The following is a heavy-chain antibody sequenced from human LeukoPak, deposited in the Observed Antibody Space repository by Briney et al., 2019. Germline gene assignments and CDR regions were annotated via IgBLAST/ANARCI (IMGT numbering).Heavy chain of an antibody. D-gene: IGHD6-13*01. V-gene: IGHV3-7*03. CDR3: AKDSGWFRFDY. CDR1: GFTFSTSW. Sequence: GGSLRLSCAASGFTFSTSWMTWVRQAPGKGLEWVANIKQDGSDKYYMDPVKCRFTISRDNAKNSLYLQMNNLRAEDTAVYYCAKDSGWFRFDYWGQGTLVTVSS. CDR2: IKQDGSDK. J-gene: IGHJ4*02.